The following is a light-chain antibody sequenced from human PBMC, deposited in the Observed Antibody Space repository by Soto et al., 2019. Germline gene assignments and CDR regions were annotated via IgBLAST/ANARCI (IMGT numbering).Light chain of an antibody. J-gene: IGKJ3*01. CDR1: QNVSTW. Sequence: DIQITQSPSSVSASVGDRVTVTCRASQNVSTWLTWYQQTPGKAPNLLIYGASTLQRGVPSRFSGSGSGTEFTLTISSLQPEDFAIYFGQQGSRCPFTFGPGTRVDFK. V-gene: IGKV1-12*01. CDR3: QQGSRCPFT. CDR2: GAS.